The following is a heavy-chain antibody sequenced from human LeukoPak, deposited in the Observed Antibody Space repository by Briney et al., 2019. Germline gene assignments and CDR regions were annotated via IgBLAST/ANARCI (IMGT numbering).Heavy chain of an antibody. D-gene: IGHD3-10*01. V-gene: IGHV3-7*03. CDR3: ARSIMGGGAFDY. Sequence: AGGSLRLSCAASGFTFSSYWLNWVRQTPGKGLEWVADIKEDGSEKYHVDSVKGRFTISRDNAKNSLYLQMNSLRAEDTALYYCARSIMGGGAFDYWGQGTQVTVSS. CDR1: GFTFSSYW. CDR2: IKEDGSEK. J-gene: IGHJ4*02.